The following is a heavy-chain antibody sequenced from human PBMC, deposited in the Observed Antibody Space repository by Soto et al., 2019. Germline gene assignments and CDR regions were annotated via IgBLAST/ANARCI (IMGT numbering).Heavy chain of an antibody. D-gene: IGHD2-15*01. V-gene: IGHV4-59*01. CDR1: GGSIISGY. Sequence: QVQLQESGPGLVKPSETLSLTCTVSGGSIISGYWSWIRQPPGKGLEWIGYISYSGNTNYNPSLKSRVTMSVDTPKNQFSLRLSSVTTADTAVYYCAGLWGYAGSPIDYWGQGTLVTVSS. CDR2: ISYSGNT. CDR3: AGLWGYAGSPIDY. J-gene: IGHJ4*02.